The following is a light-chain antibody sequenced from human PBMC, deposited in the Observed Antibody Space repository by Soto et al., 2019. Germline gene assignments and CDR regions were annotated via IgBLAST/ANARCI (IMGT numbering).Light chain of an antibody. V-gene: IGLV2-14*01. J-gene: IGLJ1*01. Sequence: QSVLTQPASVSGSPGQSITISCTGTSSDVGGYNYVSWYQQHPGKAPKLMIYDVSNRPSGVSNRFSGSKSGNTASLTISGLQADDEADYYCISSTSSSTLEIFGTG. CDR3: ISSTSSSTLEI. CDR2: DVS. CDR1: SSDVGGYNY.